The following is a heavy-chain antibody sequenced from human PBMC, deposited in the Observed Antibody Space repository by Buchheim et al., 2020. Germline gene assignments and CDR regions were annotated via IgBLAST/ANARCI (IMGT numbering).Heavy chain of an antibody. CDR3: ARAYSSSWYIQGVWFDP. Sequence: QLQLQESGPGLVKPSETLSLTCTVSGGSISSSSYYWGWIRQPPGNGLEWIGSIYYSGSTYYNPSLKSRVTISVATSKNPFSLKLSSVTAADTAVYYCARAYSSSWYIQGVWFDPWGQGTL. J-gene: IGHJ5*02. V-gene: IGHV4-39*01. CDR2: IYYSGST. CDR1: GGSISSSSYY. D-gene: IGHD6-13*01.